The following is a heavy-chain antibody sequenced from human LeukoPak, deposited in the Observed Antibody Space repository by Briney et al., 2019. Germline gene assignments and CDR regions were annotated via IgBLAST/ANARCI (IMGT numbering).Heavy chain of an antibody. D-gene: IGHD1-7*01. CDR3: ARDRGKWNYVPPLDN. CDR2: IWYDGSTE. J-gene: IGHJ4*02. CDR1: GFNSSTYG. V-gene: IGHV3-33*01. Sequence: GGSLRLSCAASGFNSSTYGMHWVRQAPGKGLEWVAVIWYDGSTEYYADSVKGRFTIARDNSNNNLYLQMNSLRAEDTAVYYCARDRGKWNYVPPLDNWGQGTLVTVSS.